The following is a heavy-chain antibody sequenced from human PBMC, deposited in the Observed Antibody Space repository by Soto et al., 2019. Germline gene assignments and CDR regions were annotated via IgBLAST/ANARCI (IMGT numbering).Heavy chain of an antibody. J-gene: IGHJ4*02. D-gene: IGHD2-21*01. CDR2: FIPILDMA. CDR3: AITYCRDNSCPRDFDF. Sequence: QVQVVQSGAEVKKPESSVKVSCKPSGGTFNTYTVNWVRLAPGHGREWMGRFIPILDMANYAQKFQDRVRITADRSAFTAYMALNSLTSDDTAVYYCAITYCRDNSCPRDFDFWGQGTRVTVSS. CDR1: GGTFNTYT. V-gene: IGHV1-69*02.